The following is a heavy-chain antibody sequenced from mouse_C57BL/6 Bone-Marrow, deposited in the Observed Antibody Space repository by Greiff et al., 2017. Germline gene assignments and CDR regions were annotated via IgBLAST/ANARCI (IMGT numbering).Heavy chain of an antibody. D-gene: IGHD2-2*01. CDR3: ARRRLAWFAY. CDR2: ISSGGSYT. V-gene: IGHV5-6*02. Sequence: EVNVVESGGDLVKPGGSLKLSCAASGFTFSSYGMSWVRQTPDKRLEWVATISSGGSYTYYPDSVKGRFTISRDNAKNTLYLQMSSLKSEDTAMYYCARRRLAWFAYWGQGTLVTVSA. J-gene: IGHJ3*01. CDR1: GFTFSSYG.